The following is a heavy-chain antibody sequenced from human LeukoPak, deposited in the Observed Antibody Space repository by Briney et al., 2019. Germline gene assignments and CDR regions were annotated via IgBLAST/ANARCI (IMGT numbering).Heavy chain of an antibody. J-gene: IGHJ4*02. D-gene: IGHD5-24*01. Sequence: PGGSLRLSCAASGFTFSSYSMNWVRQAPGKGLEWVSYISSSSSTIYYADSVKGRLTISRDNAKNSVYLQIHNLRAEDTAVYYCARDLGWLQSDYWGQGTLVTVSS. CDR3: ARDLGWLQSDY. CDR1: GFTFSSYS. V-gene: IGHV3-48*04. CDR2: ISSSSSTI.